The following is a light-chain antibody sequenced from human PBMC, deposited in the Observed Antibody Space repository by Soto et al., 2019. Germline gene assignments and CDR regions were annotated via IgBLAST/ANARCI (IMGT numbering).Light chain of an antibody. CDR2: GAS. CDR1: QSVNSN. J-gene: IGKJ1*01. V-gene: IGKV3D-15*01. Sequence: EIVMTQSPATLSVSPGERATLSCRASQSVNSNLAWYQQKPGQAPRLLIYGASTGAPGIPARFSGSGSATEFTLTISSLQSEDFAVYYCQKYNNWPRTFGQGTKV. CDR3: QKYNNWPRT.